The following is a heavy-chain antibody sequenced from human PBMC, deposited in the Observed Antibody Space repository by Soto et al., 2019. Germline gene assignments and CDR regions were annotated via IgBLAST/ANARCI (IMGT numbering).Heavy chain of an antibody. V-gene: IGHV4-59*08. CDR1: AGSISCFY. CDR3: ARHHDS. Sequence: SEALCLPYSVSAGSISCFYWSWIRQPPGKGLEWIGYIYYSGSTNYNPSLKSRVTISVDTSKNQFSLKLSSVTAADTAVYYCARHHDSWGQGTLVTVS. CDR2: IYYSGST. J-gene: IGHJ4*02.